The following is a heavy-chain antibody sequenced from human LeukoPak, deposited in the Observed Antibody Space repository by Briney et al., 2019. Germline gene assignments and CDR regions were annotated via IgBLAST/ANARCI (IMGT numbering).Heavy chain of an antibody. D-gene: IGHD5-24*01. Sequence: PSETLSLTCTVSGGSISSYYWSWIRQPPGKGLEWIGYIYYSGSTNYNPSLKSRVTISVDTSKNQFSLKLSSVTAVDTAVYYCARGRDGYNPFDYWGQGTLVTVSS. V-gene: IGHV4-59*01. J-gene: IGHJ4*02. CDR2: IYYSGST. CDR3: ARGRDGYNPFDY. CDR1: GGSISSYY.